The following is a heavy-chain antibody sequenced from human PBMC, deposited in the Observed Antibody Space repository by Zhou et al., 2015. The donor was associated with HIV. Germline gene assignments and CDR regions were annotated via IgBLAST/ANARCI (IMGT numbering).Heavy chain of an antibody. V-gene: IGHV1-2*02. CDR1: GYAFAGYY. CDR2: IKPYNGVT. J-gene: IGHJ6*02. Sequence: QVQLVQSGGEVKKPGASVKVSCKASGYAFAGYYMHWVRQAPGEGLEWMGWIKPYNGVTNYAQKFQGRVTMTRDTSINTAFMELTRLTSDDTAVYYCARVYDYVRGSYLYAMDVWGQGTTVTVSS. CDR3: ARVYDYVRGSYLYAMDV. D-gene: IGHD3-16*02.